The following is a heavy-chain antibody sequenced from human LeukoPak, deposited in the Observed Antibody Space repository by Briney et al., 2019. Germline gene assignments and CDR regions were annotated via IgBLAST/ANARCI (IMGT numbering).Heavy chain of an antibody. Sequence: PSETLSLTCTVSGGSISSSNYYWGWIRQPPGKGLEWIGSIYYSGNTYDNPSLKSRVTISVDTSKNQFSLKLSSVTAADTALYYCARLLYDSRGYYYFDYWGQGTLVTVSS. CDR3: ARLLYDSRGYYYFDY. V-gene: IGHV4-39*01. CDR1: GGSISSSNYY. CDR2: IYYSGNT. J-gene: IGHJ4*02. D-gene: IGHD3-22*01.